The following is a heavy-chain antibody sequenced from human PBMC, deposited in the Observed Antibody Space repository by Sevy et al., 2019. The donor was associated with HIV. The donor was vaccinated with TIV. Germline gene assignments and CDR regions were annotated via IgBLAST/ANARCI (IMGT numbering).Heavy chain of an antibody. CDR2: ISGTGNTI. D-gene: IGHD3-22*01. V-gene: IGHV3-48*02. Sequence: GGSLRLSCAASGFTFSSHSMNCVRQTPGKGLEWISYISGTGNTIYYADSVKGRFTISRDNAKNSLYLQLKSLRDEDTAIYYCARVPPYYDSNVSDFWGQGSLVTVSS. CDR3: ARVPPYYDSNVSDF. CDR1: GFTFSSHS. J-gene: IGHJ4*02.